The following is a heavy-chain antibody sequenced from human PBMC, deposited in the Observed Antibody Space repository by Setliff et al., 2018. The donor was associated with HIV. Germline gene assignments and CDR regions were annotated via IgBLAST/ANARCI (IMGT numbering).Heavy chain of an antibody. CDR2: IYYSGTT. CDR1: GGSISSGGYY. CDR3: ARQGNIVVVTSFDY. Sequence: LSLTCTVSGGSISSGGYYWSWIRQHPGKGLEWIGYIYYSGTTYYNPSLRSRVTISEDTSRNQFSLRLNSVTAADTAVYYCARQGNIVVVTSFDYWGQGTLVTVSS. J-gene: IGHJ4*02. D-gene: IGHD2-21*02. V-gene: IGHV4-31*03.